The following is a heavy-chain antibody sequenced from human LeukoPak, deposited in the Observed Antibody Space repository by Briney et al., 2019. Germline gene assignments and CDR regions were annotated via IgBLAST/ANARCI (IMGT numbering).Heavy chain of an antibody. D-gene: IGHD3-9*01. V-gene: IGHV4-4*07. J-gene: IGHJ4*02. CDR3: ARSDILTGYYPHYYFDY. CDR1: GGSISSYY. CDR2: IYTSGST. Sequence: PSETLSLTCTVSGGSISSYYWSWIRQPAGKGLEWIGRIYTSGSTNYNPSLKSRVTMSVDTSKNQFSLKLSSVTAADTAVYYCARSDILTGYYPHYYFDYWGQGTLVTVSS.